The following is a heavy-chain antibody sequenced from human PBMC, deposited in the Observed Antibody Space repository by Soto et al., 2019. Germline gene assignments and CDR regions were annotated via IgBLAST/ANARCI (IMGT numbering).Heavy chain of an antibody. Sequence: QVQLVQSGAEVKKPGASVKVSCKASGYTFSSTGISWVRQAPGQGLEWMGWISGYNGITNFAQKFQGRVTMTIDSSTSTAYMELRSLRSDDTAVYYCARGRSLFGMIINDWFDPCGQGTLVAVSS. CDR1: GYTFSSTG. CDR2: ISGYNGIT. CDR3: ARGRSLFGMIINDWFDP. D-gene: IGHD3-3*01. J-gene: IGHJ5*02. V-gene: IGHV1-18*01.